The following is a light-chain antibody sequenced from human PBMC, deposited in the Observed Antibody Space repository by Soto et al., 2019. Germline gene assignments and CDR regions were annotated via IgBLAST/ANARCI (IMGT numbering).Light chain of an antibody. V-gene: IGKV4-1*01. Sequence: DIVRTQSPDSLAVSLGERATINCKSSQSVLYVSNNRNYLAWYQKKPGQPPKLLISWASTRESGVPDRFSGSGSVTDVTLTISSLQAEDVAVYYCHQHYSTPWTFGQGTKVETK. CDR1: QSVLYVSNNRNY. CDR3: HQHYSTPWT. J-gene: IGKJ1*01. CDR2: WAS.